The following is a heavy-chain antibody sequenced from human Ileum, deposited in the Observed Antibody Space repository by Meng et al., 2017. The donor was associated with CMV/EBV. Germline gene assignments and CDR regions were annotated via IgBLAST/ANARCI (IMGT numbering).Heavy chain of an antibody. CDR3: AREKSSCTSSTCYGVDS. J-gene: IGHJ4*02. D-gene: IGHD2-2*01. CDR1: DGSISSYY. CDR2: IHTSGTT. Sequence: QVRLKRPGPGLVKPWGTLSLPCTVADGSISSYYWSWIRQSAGKGLEWIGRIHTSGTTNYIPSLKSRVTLSLDTSKDQFSLKLTSVTATDTAVYYCAREKSSCTSSTCYGVDSWGQGTLVTSPQ. V-gene: IGHV4-4*07.